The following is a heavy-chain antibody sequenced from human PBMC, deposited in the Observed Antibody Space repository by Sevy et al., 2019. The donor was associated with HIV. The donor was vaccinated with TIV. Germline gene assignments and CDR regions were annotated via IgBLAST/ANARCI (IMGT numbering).Heavy chain of an antibody. CDR3: ASDYCSRGSCFFDY. V-gene: IGHV3-53*01. CDR1: GFDIRSNY. Sequence: GGSLRLSCVVSGFDIRSNYMSWVRQAPGKGLEWVSHIYAGGTAYYADSVKGRFTFSRDDSKNTVSLQMRSLIVEDSAVYYCASDYCSRGSCFFDYWGQGIQVTVSS. CDR2: IYAGGTA. J-gene: IGHJ4*02. D-gene: IGHD2-15*01.